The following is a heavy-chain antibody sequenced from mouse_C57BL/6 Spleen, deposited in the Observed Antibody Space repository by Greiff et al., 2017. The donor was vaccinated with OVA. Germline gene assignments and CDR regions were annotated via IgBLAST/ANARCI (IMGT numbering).Heavy chain of an antibody. CDR3: ARGGNYEGGAMDY. CDR1: GYTFTSYW. V-gene: IGHV1-61*01. CDR2: IYPSDSDT. D-gene: IGHD2-1*01. J-gene: IGHJ4*01. Sequence: QVQLKQPGAELVRPGSSVKLSCKASGYTFTSYWMDWVKQRPGQGLEWIGNIYPSDSDTHYNQKFKDKATLTVDKSSSTAYMQLSSLTSEDSAVYYCARGGNYEGGAMDYWGQGTSVTVSS.